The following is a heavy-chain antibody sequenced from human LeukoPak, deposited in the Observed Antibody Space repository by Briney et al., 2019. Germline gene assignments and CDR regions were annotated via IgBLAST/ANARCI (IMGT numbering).Heavy chain of an antibody. Sequence: GGSLRLSCAASGFTFSSYAVSWVRQAPGKGLGWVSAISGSGGSTYYADSVKGRFTISRDNSKNTLYLQMNSLRAEDTAIYYCAKLREEANWGLYYYYYYMDVWGKGTTVTVSS. D-gene: IGHD7-27*01. V-gene: IGHV3-23*01. J-gene: IGHJ6*03. CDR2: ISGSGGST. CDR3: AKLREEANWGLYYYYYYMDV. CDR1: GFTFSSYA.